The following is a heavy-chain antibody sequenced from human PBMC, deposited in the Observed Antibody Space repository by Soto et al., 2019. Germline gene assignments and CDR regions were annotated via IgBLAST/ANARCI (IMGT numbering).Heavy chain of an antibody. D-gene: IGHD1-26*01. CDR3: VRDRTESYYFF. V-gene: IGHV1-18*01. CDR1: GYTFTSYG. CDR2: ISGYNGNT. Sequence: ASVKVSCKTSGYTFTSYGISWVRQAPGQGLEWMGWISGYNGNTNYAEKLQGRVTMTTDTSTSTAYMELRSLRSDDTAVYYCVRDRTESYYFFWGPGTLVTVS. J-gene: IGHJ4*02.